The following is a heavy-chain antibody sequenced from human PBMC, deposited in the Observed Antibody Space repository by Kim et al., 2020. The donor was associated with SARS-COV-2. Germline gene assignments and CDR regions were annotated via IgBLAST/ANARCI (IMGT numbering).Heavy chain of an antibody. CDR2: ISYDGSNK. CDR1: GFTFSSYG. D-gene: IGHD6-13*01. Sequence: GGSLRLSCAASGFTFSSYGMHWVPQAPGKGLEWVAVISYDGSNKYYADSVKGRFTISRDNSKNTLYLQMNSLRAEDTAVYYCAKDAKGIAAAVDYWGQGTLVTVSS. V-gene: IGHV3-30*18. J-gene: IGHJ4*02. CDR3: AKDAKGIAAAVDY.